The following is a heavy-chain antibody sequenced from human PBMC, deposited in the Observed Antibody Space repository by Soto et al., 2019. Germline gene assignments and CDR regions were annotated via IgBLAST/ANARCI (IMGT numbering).Heavy chain of an antibody. Sequence: EVQLLESGGGLVQPGGSLRLSCAASGFTFSSYAMSWVRQAPGKGLEWVSAISGSGGSTYYADSVKGRFTISRDNSKNTLYLQMNRLRAEDTAVYYCAKAYGYKAETYWYFDLWGRGTLVTVSS. V-gene: IGHV3-23*01. CDR3: AKAYGYKAETYWYFDL. CDR1: GFTFSSYA. D-gene: IGHD5-18*01. J-gene: IGHJ2*01. CDR2: ISGSGGST.